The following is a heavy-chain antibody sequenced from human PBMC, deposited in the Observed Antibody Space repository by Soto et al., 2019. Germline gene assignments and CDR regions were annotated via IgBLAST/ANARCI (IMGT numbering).Heavy chain of an antibody. Sequence: SETLSLTCTVSGGSISSYYWSWIRQPPGKGLEWIGYINYSGSTNYNPSLKSRVTISIDTSKNQFSLKLSSVTTADTAVYYCAREVGDLGTRFDPWGQGTLVTVSS. CDR3: AREVGDLGTRFDP. CDR2: INYSGST. D-gene: IGHD1-26*01. CDR1: GGSISSYY. V-gene: IGHV4-59*12. J-gene: IGHJ5*02.